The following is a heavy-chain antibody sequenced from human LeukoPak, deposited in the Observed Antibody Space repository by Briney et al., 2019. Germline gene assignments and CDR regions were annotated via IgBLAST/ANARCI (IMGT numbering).Heavy chain of an antibody. CDR1: GGSFSGYY. D-gene: IGHD6-13*01. CDR2: INHSGST. Sequence: PSETLSLTCAVYGGSFSGYYWSWLRQPPGKGLEWIGEINHSGSTNYNPSLKSRVTISVDTSKNQFSLKLSSVTAADTAVYYCARGRAYTGYSSSWYLVWFDPWGQGTLVTVSS. CDR3: ARGRAYTGYSSSWYLVWFDP. J-gene: IGHJ5*02. V-gene: IGHV4-34*01.